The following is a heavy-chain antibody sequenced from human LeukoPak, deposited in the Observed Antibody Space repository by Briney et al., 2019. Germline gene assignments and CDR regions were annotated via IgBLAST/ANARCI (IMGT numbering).Heavy chain of an antibody. CDR1: GFTFSSYA. CDR3: ARASNGPGDAFDI. J-gene: IGHJ3*02. Sequence: PGGSLRLSCAASGFTFSSYAMSWVRQAPGKGLEWVSAISGSGGSTYYADSVKGRFTISRDNSKNTLYLQMNSLRAEDTAVYYCARASNGPGDAFDIWGQGTMVTVSS. V-gene: IGHV3-23*01. D-gene: IGHD1-1*01. CDR2: ISGSGGST.